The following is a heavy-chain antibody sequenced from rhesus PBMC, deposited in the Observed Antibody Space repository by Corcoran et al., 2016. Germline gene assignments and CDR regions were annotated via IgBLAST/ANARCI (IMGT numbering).Heavy chain of an antibody. CDR1: GFFFISFF. CDR3: VKETSPRGVFDL. J-gene: IGHJ2*01. D-gene: IGHD3-34*01. CDR2: INTNGGDT. V-gene: IGHV3-8*01. Sequence: EVQLVESGGGLVQPGDSLRLSCSGSGFFFISFFLYLVRQAPGKGLEGVSTINTNGGDTWYPDSVKGRFIMSKETARNTLYLQMDRLRPEDTAVYYCVKETSPRGVFDLWGPGTPVTVSS.